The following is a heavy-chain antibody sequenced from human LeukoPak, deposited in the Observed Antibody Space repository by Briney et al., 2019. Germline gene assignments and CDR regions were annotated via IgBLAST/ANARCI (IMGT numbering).Heavy chain of an antibody. CDR3: AVHLPGDYLDR. J-gene: IGHJ4*02. Sequence: ASVKVSCKASGYAFNIYDINWVRQATGQGLEWMGWMNPDSGNTGFAQKFQGRVTMTRNTSITTAYMELSSPRFEDTAVYYCAVHLPGDYLDRWGQGTLVTVSS. V-gene: IGHV1-8*01. CDR2: MNPDSGNT. CDR1: GYAFNIYD.